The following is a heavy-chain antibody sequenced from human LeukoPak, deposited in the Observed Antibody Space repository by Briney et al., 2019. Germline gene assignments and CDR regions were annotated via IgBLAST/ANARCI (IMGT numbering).Heavy chain of an antibody. V-gene: IGHV3-74*01. J-gene: IGHJ4*02. Sequence: GGSLRLSCTASGFSFSGHWMHWARQLPGKGLVWVSRISPTGSTTSYADSVKGRFTVSRDNAKNTLYLQVNNLRAEDTAVYYCAKEGPRIAAAGTLYWGQGTLVTVSS. CDR3: AKEGPRIAAAGTLY. CDR1: GFSFSGHW. D-gene: IGHD6-13*01. CDR2: ISPTGSTT.